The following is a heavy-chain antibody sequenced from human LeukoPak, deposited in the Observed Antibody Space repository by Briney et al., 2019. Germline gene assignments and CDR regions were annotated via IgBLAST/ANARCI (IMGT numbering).Heavy chain of an antibody. J-gene: IGHJ4*02. D-gene: IGHD6-19*01. CDR2: MNPNTGAT. V-gene: IGHV1-2*02. CDR1: GYTFTGYY. Sequence: ASVKVSCKPSGYTFTGYYLHWVRQAPGQALESMGWMNPNTGATMYAQKFQDRVSMSRDTSSSTAYMDLTSLRSDDTAVYLCARDRVGSGWPRPYYFEFWGQGTLVTVSS. CDR3: ARDRVGSGWPRPYYFEF.